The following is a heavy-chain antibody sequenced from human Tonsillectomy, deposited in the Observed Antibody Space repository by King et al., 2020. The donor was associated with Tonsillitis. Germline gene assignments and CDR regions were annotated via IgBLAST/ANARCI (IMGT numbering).Heavy chain of an antibody. J-gene: IGHJ2*01. Sequence: VQLVESGGGLVQPGGSLRLSCAASGFTFSRDSRNGVRQAPGKGLEWVSSIWPSSMRFYYAASVKGRFTISRDNGKNSLYLQMTSLRAGDTALYYCARDLGIDTYWDWYFDLWGRGTLVTVSS. V-gene: IGHV3-48*01. D-gene: IGHD7-27*01. CDR2: IWPSSMRF. CDR3: ARDLGIDTYWDWYFDL. CDR1: GFTFSRDS.